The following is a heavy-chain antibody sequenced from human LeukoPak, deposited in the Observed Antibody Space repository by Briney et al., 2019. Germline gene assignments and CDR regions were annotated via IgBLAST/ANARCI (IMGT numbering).Heavy chain of an antibody. J-gene: IGHJ5*02. D-gene: IGHD2/OR15-2a*01. V-gene: IGHV4-59*01. CDR1: GGSISSYY. CDR2: IYYSGST. Sequence: SETLSLTCTVSGGSISSYYWSWIRQPPGKGLERIGYIYYSGSTNYNPSLKSRVTISVDTSKNQFSLKLSSVTAADTAVYYCARNIGWFDPWGQGTLVTVSS. CDR3: ARNIGWFDP.